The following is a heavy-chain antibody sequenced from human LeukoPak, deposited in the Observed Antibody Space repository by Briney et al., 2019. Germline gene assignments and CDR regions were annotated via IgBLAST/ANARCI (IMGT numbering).Heavy chain of an antibody. CDR2: IRYDGSNK. CDR1: GFTFSSYG. J-gene: IGHJ4*02. CDR3: AKDMGKLELLGNY. D-gene: IGHD1-7*01. Sequence: GGSLRLSCAASGFTFSSYGMHWVRQAPCKGLEWVAFIRYDGSNKYYADSVKGRFTISRDNSKNTLYLQMNSLRAEDTAVYYCAKDMGKLELLGNYWGQGTLVTVSS. V-gene: IGHV3-30*02.